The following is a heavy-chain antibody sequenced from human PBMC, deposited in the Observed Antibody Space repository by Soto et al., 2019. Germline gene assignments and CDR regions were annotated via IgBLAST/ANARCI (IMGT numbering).Heavy chain of an antibody. CDR1: VGSISSSNW. J-gene: IGHJ6*02. CDR2: IYHSGST. CDR3: AREMRLLYYYYGMDV. D-gene: IGHD6-25*01. V-gene: IGHV4-4*02. Sequence: SETLSLTCAVSVGSISSSNWCSWVRQPPGKGLEWIGEIYHSGSTNYNPSLKSRVTISVDKSKNQFSLKLSSVTAADTAVYYCAREMRLLYYYYGMDVWGQGTTVTVS.